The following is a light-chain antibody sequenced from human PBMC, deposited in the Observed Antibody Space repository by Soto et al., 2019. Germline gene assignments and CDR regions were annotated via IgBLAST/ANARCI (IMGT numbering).Light chain of an antibody. CDR1: ESVSSSY. J-gene: IGKJ2*01. Sequence: EIVLTQSPGTLSLSPGERATLSCRASESVSSSYLAWYQQKPGQAPRLLIYAASTRATGIPDRFSGSGSGTECTLTISSLEPEDFAVYYCQQYENSLYTFGQGTKLEIK. V-gene: IGKV3-20*01. CDR2: AAS. CDR3: QQYENSLYT.